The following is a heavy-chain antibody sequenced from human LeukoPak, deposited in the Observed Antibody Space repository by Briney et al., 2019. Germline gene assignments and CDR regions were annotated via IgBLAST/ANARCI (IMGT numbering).Heavy chain of an antibody. J-gene: IGHJ4*02. D-gene: IGHD6-19*01. CDR3: AKNLRTSVAAYEY. V-gene: IGHV3-23*01. CDR1: GFSFTSFA. CDR2: ISPRGNSI. Sequence: GGSLRLSCAASGFSFTSFAMTWVRQAPGKGLEWISAISPRGNSIYYSDSVRGRFTVSRDNSENTLYLQLNRLTAEDTAVCYCAKNLRTSVAAYEYWGQGTLVTVSS.